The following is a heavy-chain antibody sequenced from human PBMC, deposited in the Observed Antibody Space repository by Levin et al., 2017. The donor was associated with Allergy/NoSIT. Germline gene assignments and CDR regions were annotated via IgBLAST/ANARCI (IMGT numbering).Heavy chain of an antibody. V-gene: IGHV3-23*01. Sequence: QPGGSLRLSCAASGFTFSSYAMSWVRQAPGKGLEWVSAISGSGGSTYYADSVKGRFTISRDNSKNTLYLQMNSLRAEDTAVYYCAKQPMYDFWSGSPFDPWGQGTLVTVSS. CDR2: ISGSGGST. J-gene: IGHJ5*02. D-gene: IGHD3-3*01. CDR1: GFTFSSYA. CDR3: AKQPMYDFWSGSPFDP.